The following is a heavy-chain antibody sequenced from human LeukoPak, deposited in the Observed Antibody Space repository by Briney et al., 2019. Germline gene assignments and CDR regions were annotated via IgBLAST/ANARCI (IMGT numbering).Heavy chain of an antibody. V-gene: IGHV4-30-2*01. CDR1: GGSLSSGGYS. D-gene: IGHD4-17*01. CDR3: ARDRIGYGDYYYYGMDV. Sequence: SETLSLTCAVSGGSLSSGGYSWSWIRQPPGTGLEWVGYIYHSGSTYYNPSLKSRVTISVDRSKNQFSLKLSSVTAADTAVYYCARDRIGYGDYYYYGMDVWGQGTTVTVSS. J-gene: IGHJ6*02. CDR2: IYHSGST.